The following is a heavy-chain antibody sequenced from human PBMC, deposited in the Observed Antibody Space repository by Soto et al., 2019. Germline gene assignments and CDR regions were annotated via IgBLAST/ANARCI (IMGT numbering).Heavy chain of an antibody. CDR3: ARDPTPYCAGDCYIFDY. D-gene: IGHD2-21*02. CDR1: GYTFTSYG. Sequence: ASVKVSCKASGYTFTSYGISWVRQAPGQGLEWMGWISAYNGNTNYAQKLQGRVTMTTDTSTSTAYMELRSLRSDDTAVYYCARDPTPYCAGDCYIFDYWGQGTLVTVSS. V-gene: IGHV1-18*04. J-gene: IGHJ4*02. CDR2: ISAYNGNT.